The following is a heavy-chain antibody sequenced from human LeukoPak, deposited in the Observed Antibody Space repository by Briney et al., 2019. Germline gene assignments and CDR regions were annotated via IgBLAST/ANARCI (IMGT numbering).Heavy chain of an antibody. J-gene: IGHJ4*02. CDR1: GYSFTSYW. D-gene: IGHD2-15*01. CDR2: IYPGDSDT. Sequence: GESLKISCKGSGYSFTSYWIGWVRQMPGKGLEWMGIIYPGDSDTRYSPSFQGQVTISADKSISTAYLQWSSLKAPDTAMYYCARPPTVGYCSGGSCYSVPYWGQGTLVTVSS. V-gene: IGHV5-51*01. CDR3: ARPPTVGYCSGGSCYSVPY.